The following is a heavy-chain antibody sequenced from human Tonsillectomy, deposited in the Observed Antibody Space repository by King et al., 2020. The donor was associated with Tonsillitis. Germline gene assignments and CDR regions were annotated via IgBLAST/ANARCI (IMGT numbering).Heavy chain of an antibody. J-gene: IGHJ4*02. V-gene: IGHV1-2*02. CDR3: ARVRRYGHQFDY. D-gene: IGHD5-18*01. CDR1: GYTFTDYY. CDR2: INPSSGGT. Sequence: QLVQSGAEVKKPGASVKVSCKASGYTFTDYYIHWVRQAPGQGLECMGWINPSSGGTNYAQKFQARVTMTRDTSIRTAYMELCRLRSDDTAVFYCARVRRYGHQFDYWGQGTPVNVSS.